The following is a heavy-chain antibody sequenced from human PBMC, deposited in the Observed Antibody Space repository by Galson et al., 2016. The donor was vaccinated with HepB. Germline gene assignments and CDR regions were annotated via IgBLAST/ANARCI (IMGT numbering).Heavy chain of an antibody. D-gene: IGHD4-17*01. J-gene: IGHJ6*03. V-gene: IGHV3-20*04. CDR3: AREVTTVTTNFGMSV. CDR2: ISWNGESP. CDR1: GFTFGDYG. Sequence: SLRLSCAASGFTFGDYGMFWVRQGPGKGLEWVSYISWNGESPEFTDSVKGRFIISRDNVRNSLFLEMKSLRVEDTGIYYCAREVTTVTTNFGMSVWGKGTSVTVSS.